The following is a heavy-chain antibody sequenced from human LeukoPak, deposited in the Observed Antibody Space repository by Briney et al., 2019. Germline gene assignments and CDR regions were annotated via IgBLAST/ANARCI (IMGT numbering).Heavy chain of an antibody. CDR1: GYTFTGYY. Sequence: GASVKVSCKASGYTFTGYYMHWVRQAPGQGHEWMGWINPNSGGTNYAQKFQGGVTMTRDTSISTAYMELSRLRSDDTAVYYCASQLGGHGYSYGYFDYWGQGTLVTVSS. D-gene: IGHD5-18*01. CDR3: ASQLGGHGYSYGYFDY. J-gene: IGHJ4*02. CDR2: INPNSGGT. V-gene: IGHV1-2*02.